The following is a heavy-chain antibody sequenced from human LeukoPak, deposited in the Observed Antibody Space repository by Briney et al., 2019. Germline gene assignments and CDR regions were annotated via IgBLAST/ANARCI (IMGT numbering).Heavy chain of an antibody. CDR3: ARDSSAVAGLDAFDI. CDR2: ISSSSSYI. Sequence: PGGSLRLSCAASGFTFSSYSMNWVRQAPGKGLEWVSSISSSSSYIYYADSVKGRFTISRDNSKNTLYLQMNSLRAEDTAVYYCARDSSAVAGLDAFDIWGQGTMVTVSS. CDR1: GFTFSSYS. V-gene: IGHV3-21*01. D-gene: IGHD6-19*01. J-gene: IGHJ3*02.